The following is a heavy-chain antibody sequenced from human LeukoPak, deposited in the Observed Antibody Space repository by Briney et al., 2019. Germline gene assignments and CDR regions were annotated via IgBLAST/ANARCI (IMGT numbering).Heavy chain of an antibody. CDR3: ARHVGYGGSYGEFDI. J-gene: IGHJ3*02. Sequence: PSETLSLTCTVSGGXINIINYYWGWIRQPPGKGLEWIGSIFYTGATYYNPSLKTRVTISVDTSKNQFSLKLSSVTAADTAVFYCARHVGYGGSYGEFDIWGQGAMVTVSS. CDR2: IFYTGAT. CDR1: GGXINIINYY. V-gene: IGHV4-39*01. D-gene: IGHD1-26*01.